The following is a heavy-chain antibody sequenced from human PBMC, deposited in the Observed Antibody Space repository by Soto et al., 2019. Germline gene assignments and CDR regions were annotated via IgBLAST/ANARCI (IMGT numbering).Heavy chain of an antibody. V-gene: IGHV3-23*01. D-gene: IGHD6-19*01. CDR1: GFTFSGYE. Sequence: EVHLLESGGGLVQPGGSLRLSCAASGFTFSGYEMSWARQGPGKGLEWVSFISSSGHTTYYADSVKGRFTMSRDNSKNPLDLEMSSPRGEDTALYYCVKGGWLDDWGQGTLVTVSS. J-gene: IGHJ4*02. CDR3: VKGGWLDD. CDR2: ISSSGHTT.